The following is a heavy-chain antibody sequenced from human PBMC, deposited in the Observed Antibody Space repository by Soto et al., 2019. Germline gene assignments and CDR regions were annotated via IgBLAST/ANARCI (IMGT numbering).Heavy chain of an antibody. V-gene: IGHV4-4*07. CDR3: ARSNPYYDFWSGYYRGWYFDY. Sequence: SETLSLTCTVSGGSISSYYWSWIRQPAGKGLEWIGRIYTSGSTNYNPSLKSRVTMSVDTSKNQFSLKLSSVTAADTAVYYCARSNPYYDFWSGYYRGWYFDYWGQGTLVTVSS. J-gene: IGHJ4*02. D-gene: IGHD3-3*01. CDR2: IYTSGST. CDR1: GGSISSYY.